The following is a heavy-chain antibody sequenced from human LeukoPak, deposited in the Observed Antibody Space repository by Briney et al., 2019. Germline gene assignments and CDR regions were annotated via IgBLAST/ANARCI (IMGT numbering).Heavy chain of an antibody. Sequence: GGSLRLSCVASGFTFSSYAMSWVRQAPGKGLEWVSGISGSGGSTYYADSVKGRFTISRDKSKNTLYLQMNSLRAEDTAVYYCARGYCSSTSCSLDYWGQGTLVTVSS. D-gene: IGHD2-2*01. CDR1: GFTFSSYA. CDR2: ISGSGGST. J-gene: IGHJ4*02. CDR3: ARGYCSSTSCSLDY. V-gene: IGHV3-23*01.